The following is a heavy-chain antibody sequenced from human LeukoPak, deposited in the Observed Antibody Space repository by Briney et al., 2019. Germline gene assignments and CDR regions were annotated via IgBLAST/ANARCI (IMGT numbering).Heavy chain of an antibody. CDR3: AAKRGDY. Sequence: GGSLRLSCAASGFTFSYYWMSWVRQAPGKGLEWVANMNLDGSEKYYVDSVKGRFTISRDNAQNSLFLQMNSLRAEDTAVYYCAAKRGDYWGQGTLVTVSS. CDR2: MNLDGSEK. V-gene: IGHV3-7*01. J-gene: IGHJ4*02. CDR1: GFTFSYYW. D-gene: IGHD4/OR15-4a*01.